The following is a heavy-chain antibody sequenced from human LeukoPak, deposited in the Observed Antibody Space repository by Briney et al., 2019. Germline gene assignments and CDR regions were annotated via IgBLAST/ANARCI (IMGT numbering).Heavy chain of an antibody. CDR1: GFTFSSYG. V-gene: IGHV3-23*01. CDR3: AKTPSAGYSSSWYGKYYFDY. CDR2: ISGSGGST. D-gene: IGHD6-13*01. J-gene: IGHJ4*02. Sequence: GGSLRLSCAASGFTFSSYGMSWVRQAPGKGLEWVSAISGSGGSTYYADSVKGRFTISRDNSKNTLYLQMNSLRAEDTAVYYCAKTPSAGYSSSWYGKYYFDYWGQGTLVTVSS.